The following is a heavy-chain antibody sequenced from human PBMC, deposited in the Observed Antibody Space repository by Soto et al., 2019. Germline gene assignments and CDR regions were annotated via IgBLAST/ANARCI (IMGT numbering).Heavy chain of an antibody. CDR2: ISGSGSST. J-gene: IGHJ6*02. V-gene: IGHV3-23*01. D-gene: IGHD3-22*01. CDR1: GFTFSSYA. Sequence: EVQLLESGGGLVQPGGSLRLSCAASGFTFSSYAMSWVRQAPGKGLEWVSAISGSGSSTYYADSVKGRFTISRDNSKNTLYLQMNSLRAEDTAVYYCAKAEDSSAFYYYGMDVWGQGTTVTVSS. CDR3: AKAEDSSAFYYYGMDV.